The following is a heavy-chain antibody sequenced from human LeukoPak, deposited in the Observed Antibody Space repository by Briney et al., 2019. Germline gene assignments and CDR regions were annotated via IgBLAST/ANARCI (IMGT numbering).Heavy chain of an antibody. CDR2: IYYSGST. Sequence: PSEALSLTCTVSGGSISSSSYYWGWIRQPPGKGLEWIGSIYYSGSTYYNPSLKSRVTISIDTSKNQFSLKLSSVTAADTAVYYCATYDSSGYYPFDCRGQGTLVTVSS. J-gene: IGHJ4*02. D-gene: IGHD3-22*01. CDR1: GGSISSSSYY. V-gene: IGHV4-39*01. CDR3: ATYDSSGYYPFDC.